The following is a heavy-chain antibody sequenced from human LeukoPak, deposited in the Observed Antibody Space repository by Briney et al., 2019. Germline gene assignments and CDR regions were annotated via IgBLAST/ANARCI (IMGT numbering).Heavy chain of an antibody. CDR1: GYTFTGYY. CDR2: INPNSGGT. Sequence: ASVKVSCKASGYTFTGYYMHWVRQAPGQGLEWMGWINPNSGGTNYAQKFQGRVTMTRDTSISTAHMELSRLRSDDTAVYYCARAYSSGHSTYFDYWGQGTLVTVSS. D-gene: IGHD6-19*01. CDR3: ARAYSSGHSTYFDY. J-gene: IGHJ4*02. V-gene: IGHV1-2*02.